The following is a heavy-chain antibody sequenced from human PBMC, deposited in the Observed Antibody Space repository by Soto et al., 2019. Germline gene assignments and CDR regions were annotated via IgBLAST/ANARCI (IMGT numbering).Heavy chain of an antibody. CDR2: VDPEDGET. CDR1: GYTFTDYY. Sequence: ASVKVSCKVSGYTFTDYYMHWVQQAPGKGLEWMGLVDPEDGETIYAEKFQGRVTITADTSTDTAYMELSSLRSEDTAVYYCATGRGDCGGNSRWFDPWGQGTLVTVSS. V-gene: IGHV1-69-2*01. J-gene: IGHJ5*02. CDR3: ATGRGDCGGNSRWFDP. D-gene: IGHD2-21*02.